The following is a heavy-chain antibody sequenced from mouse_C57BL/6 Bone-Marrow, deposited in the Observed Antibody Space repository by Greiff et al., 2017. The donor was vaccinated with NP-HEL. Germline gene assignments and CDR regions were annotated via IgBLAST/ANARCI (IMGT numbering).Heavy chain of an antibody. Sequence: QVQLQQSGAELARPGASVKLSCKASGYTFTSYGISWVKQRTGQGLEWIGEIYPRSGNTYYNEKFKGKATLTADKSSSTAYMELRSLTSADSAVYFCARKGFAATRGIAYWGQGTLVTVSA. CDR1: GYTFTSYG. D-gene: IGHD1-2*01. CDR3: ARKGFAATRGIAY. J-gene: IGHJ3*01. CDR2: IYPRSGNT. V-gene: IGHV1-81*01.